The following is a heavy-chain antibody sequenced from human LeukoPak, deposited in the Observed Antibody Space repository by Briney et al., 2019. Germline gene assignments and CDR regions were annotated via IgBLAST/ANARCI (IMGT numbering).Heavy chain of an antibody. CDR1: GYRFTSYW. D-gene: IGHD2-2*01. V-gene: IGHV5-51*01. J-gene: IGHJ4*02. CDR3: ARRDCSSTSCYYFDY. Sequence: GESLKISCKGSGYRFTSYWIGWVRQMPGKGLEWMGIIYPGDSDTRYSPSFQGQVTISADKSISTAYLQWSSLKASDTAMYYCARRDCSSTSCYYFDYWGQGTLVTVSS. CDR2: IYPGDSDT.